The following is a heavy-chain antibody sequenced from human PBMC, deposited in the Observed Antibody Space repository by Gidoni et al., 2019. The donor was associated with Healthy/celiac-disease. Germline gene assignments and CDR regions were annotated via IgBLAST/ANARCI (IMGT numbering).Heavy chain of an antibody. CDR3: ARPYCSSTSCNFDY. CDR1: GFTFSSYR. Sequence: EVQLVESGGGLVKPGGSLRLSCAASGFTFSSYRMNWVRQAPGKGLEWVSSISSSSSYIYYADSVKGRFTISRDNAKNSLYLQMNSLRAEDTAVYYCARPYCSSTSCNFDYWGQGTLVTVSS. J-gene: IGHJ4*02. D-gene: IGHD2-2*01. CDR2: ISSSSSYI. V-gene: IGHV3-21*01.